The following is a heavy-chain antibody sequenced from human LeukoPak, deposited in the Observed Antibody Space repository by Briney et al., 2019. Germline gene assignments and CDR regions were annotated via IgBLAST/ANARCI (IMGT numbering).Heavy chain of an antibody. CDR3: ARGRNIGYDPPDY. V-gene: IGHV4-31*03. Sequence: PSETLSLTCTVSGGSISSGGYYWSWIRQHPGKGLEWIGYIYYSGSTYYNPSLKSRVTISVDTSKNQFSLKLSSVTAADTAVYYCARGRNIGYDPPDYWGQGTLVTVSS. J-gene: IGHJ4*02. CDR1: GGSISSGGYY. D-gene: IGHD5-12*01. CDR2: IYYSGST.